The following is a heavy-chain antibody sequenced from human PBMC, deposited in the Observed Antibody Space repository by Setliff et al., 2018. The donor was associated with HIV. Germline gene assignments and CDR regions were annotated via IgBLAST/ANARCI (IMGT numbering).Heavy chain of an antibody. V-gene: IGHV1-8*01. CDR1: GYTFTSYD. J-gene: IGHJ5*02. CDR2: MNPNSGTR. D-gene: IGHD3-16*01. Sequence: GASVKVSCKASGYTFTSYDINWVRQATGQGLEWMGWMNPNSGTRGYAQKFQGRVTMTRNTSISTAYMELSNLRSEDTVVYYCARGWGDWFDPWGQGTLVTVP. CDR3: ARGWGDWFDP.